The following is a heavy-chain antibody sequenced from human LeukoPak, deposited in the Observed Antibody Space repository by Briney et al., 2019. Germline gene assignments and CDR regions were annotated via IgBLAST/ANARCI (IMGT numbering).Heavy chain of an antibody. Sequence: ASVKVSCKVSGYTLTELSMHWVRQAPGKGLEWMGGFDPEDGETIYAQKFQGRVTMTEDTSTDTAYMELSSLRSEDTAVYYCATDLRSSGWYGNPDYWGQGTLVTASS. CDR2: FDPEDGET. CDR3: ATDLRSSGWYGNPDY. V-gene: IGHV1-24*01. CDR1: GYTLTELS. J-gene: IGHJ4*02. D-gene: IGHD6-19*01.